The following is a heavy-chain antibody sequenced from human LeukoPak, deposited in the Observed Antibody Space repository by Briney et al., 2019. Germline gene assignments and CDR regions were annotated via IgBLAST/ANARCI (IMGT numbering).Heavy chain of an antibody. Sequence: SETLSLTCAVYGGSFSGYYWSWIRQPPGKGLEWIGEINHSGSTNYNPSLKSRVTISVDTSKNQFSLKLSSVTAADTAVYYCAIFLEVTGVCSSTSCYRSEGYYWGQGTLVTVSS. CDR1: GGSFSGYY. D-gene: IGHD2-2*02. CDR3: AIFLEVTGVCSSTSCYRSEGYY. CDR2: INHSGST. V-gene: IGHV4-34*01. J-gene: IGHJ4*02.